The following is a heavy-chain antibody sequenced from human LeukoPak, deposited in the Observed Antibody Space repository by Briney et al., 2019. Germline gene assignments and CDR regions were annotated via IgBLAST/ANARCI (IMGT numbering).Heavy chain of an antibody. CDR1: GYTFTGYY. V-gene: IGHV1-2*02. J-gene: IGHJ6*02. CDR2: INPNSGGT. Sequence: GASVKVSCKASGYTFTGYYMHWVRQAPGQGLEWMGWINPNSGGTNYAQKFQGRVTMTRDTSISTAYMELSRLRSDDTAVYYCARENHPYDSSGYPPYYYYYGMDVWGQGTTVTVSS. CDR3: ARENHPYDSSGYPPYYYYYGMDV. D-gene: IGHD3-22*01.